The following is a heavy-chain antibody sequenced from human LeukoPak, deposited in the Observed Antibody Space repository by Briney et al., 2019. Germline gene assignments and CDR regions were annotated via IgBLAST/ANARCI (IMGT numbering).Heavy chain of an antibody. Sequence: SGTLSLTCAVSGGSISSSNWWSWVRQPPGKGLEWIGEIFHSGTGNYNPSLKSRVTISVDRSKNQFSLKLSSVTAADTAVYYCARERAVAYFDYWGQGTLVTVSS. J-gene: IGHJ4*02. D-gene: IGHD6-19*01. V-gene: IGHV4-4*02. CDR1: GGSISSSNW. CDR2: IFHSGTG. CDR3: ARERAVAYFDY.